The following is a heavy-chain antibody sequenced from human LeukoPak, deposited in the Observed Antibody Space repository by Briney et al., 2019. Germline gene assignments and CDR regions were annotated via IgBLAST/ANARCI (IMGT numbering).Heavy chain of an antibody. J-gene: IGHJ4*02. Sequence: GGSLRLSCAAPGFIFSSFAMNWVRQAPGKGLEWVSYISPTYDIYYSDSVRGRFTISRDNAKNSLYLQMNSLRDEYTAVYYCARDHNWGFDYWGQGTLVAVSS. D-gene: IGHD7-27*01. CDR3: ARDHNWGFDY. CDR1: GFIFSSFA. CDR2: ISPTYDI. V-gene: IGHV3-48*02.